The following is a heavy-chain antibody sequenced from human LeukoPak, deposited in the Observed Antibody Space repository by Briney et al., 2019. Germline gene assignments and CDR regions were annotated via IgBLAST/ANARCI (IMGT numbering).Heavy chain of an antibody. CDR1: GFTFSDYY. D-gene: IGHD2-2*01. CDR2: IYHSGST. Sequence: PGGSLRLSCAASGFTFSDYYMSWIRQPPGKGLEWIGNIYHSGSTYYNPSLKSRVTISIDTSKNQFSLKLSSVTAADTAVYYCATPDLGYCSSTSCSPGAFDIWGQGTMVTVSS. CDR3: ATPDLGYCSSTSCSPGAFDI. J-gene: IGHJ3*02. V-gene: IGHV4-38-2*01.